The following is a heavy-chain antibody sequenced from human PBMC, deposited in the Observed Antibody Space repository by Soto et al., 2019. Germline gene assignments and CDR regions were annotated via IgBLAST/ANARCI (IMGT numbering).Heavy chain of an antibody. J-gene: IGHJ5*02. CDR3: AKSSEGFDP. CDR2: ISYDGSNK. Sequence: PGGSLRLSCAASGFTFSSYGMHWVRQAPGKGLEWVAVISYDGSNKYYADYVKGRFTISRDNSKKKLYLQMNSLRAEDTAVYYCAKSSEGFDPWGQGT. D-gene: IGHD6-6*01. V-gene: IGHV3-30*18. CDR1: GFTFSSYG.